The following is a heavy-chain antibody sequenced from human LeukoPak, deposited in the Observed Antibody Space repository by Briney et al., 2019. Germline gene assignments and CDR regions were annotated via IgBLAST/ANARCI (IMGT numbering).Heavy chain of an antibody. V-gene: IGHV1-46*01. Sequence: GASVKVSCKASGYTFTSYYMHWVRQAPGQGLEWMGIINPSGGSTSYAQKFQGRVTMTRDASTSTVYMELSSLRSEDTAVYYCASYMTPAGEGMDVWGQGTTVTVSS. J-gene: IGHJ6*02. CDR3: ASYMTPAGEGMDV. D-gene: IGHD3-10*01. CDR1: GYTFTSYY. CDR2: INPSGGST.